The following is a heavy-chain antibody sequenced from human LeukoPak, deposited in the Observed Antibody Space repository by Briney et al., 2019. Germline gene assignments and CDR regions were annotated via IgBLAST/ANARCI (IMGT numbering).Heavy chain of an antibody. CDR1: GYTFTSYY. V-gene: IGHV1-46*01. CDR2: INPSGGST. CDR3: ARDGPIFDYYDSSGPNYYFDY. D-gene: IGHD3-22*01. Sequence: ASVKVSCKASGYTFTSYYMHWVRQAPGQGLEWMGIINPSGGSTSYAQKFQGRVTMTRDMSTSTVYMELSSLRSEDTAVYYCARDGPIFDYYDSSGPNYYFDYWGQGTLVTVSS. J-gene: IGHJ4*02.